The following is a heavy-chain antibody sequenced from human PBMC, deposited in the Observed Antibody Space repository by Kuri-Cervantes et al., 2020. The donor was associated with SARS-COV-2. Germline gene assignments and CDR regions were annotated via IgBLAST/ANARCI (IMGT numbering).Heavy chain of an antibody. J-gene: IGHJ4*02. CDR2: IIPLFGTT. D-gene: IGHD2-2*01. CDR1: GGTFSSYA. CDR3: ARPYCSSSTCYDGTFDS. Sequence: SVKVSCKASGGTFSSYAVTWVPQVPGQGLEWMGRIIPLFGTTIYAQKFRGSATITADKSTNTAYMELSSLTSEDTAVYYCARPYCSSSTCYDGTFDSWGQGTLVTVSS. V-gene: IGHV1-69*06.